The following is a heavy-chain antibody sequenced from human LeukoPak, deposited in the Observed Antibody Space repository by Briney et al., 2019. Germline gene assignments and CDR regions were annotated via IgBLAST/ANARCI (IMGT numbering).Heavy chain of an antibody. J-gene: IGHJ4*02. CDR3: ARGVDSSSWYEPYYFDY. CDR2: ISGSGGST. Sequence: GGSLRLSCAASGFTFSSYGMSWVRQAPGKGLEWVSGISGSGGSTYYADSVKGRLTISRDNSKNTLYLQMNSLRAEDTAVYYCARGVDSSSWYEPYYFDYWGQGTLVTVSS. CDR1: GFTFSSYG. D-gene: IGHD6-13*01. V-gene: IGHV3-23*01.